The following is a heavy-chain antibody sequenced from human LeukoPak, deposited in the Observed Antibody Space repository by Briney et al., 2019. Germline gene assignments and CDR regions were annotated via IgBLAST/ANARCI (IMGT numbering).Heavy chain of an antibody. CDR3: ARAGRLKPLNWFDP. J-gene: IGHJ5*02. V-gene: IGHV1-69*04. Sequence: ASVKVSCKASGGTFSSYAISWVRQAPGQGLEWMGRIILILGIANYAQKFQGRVTITADKSTSTAYMELSSLRSEDTAVYYCARAGRLKPLNWFDPWGQGTLVTVSS. CDR2: IILILGIA. CDR1: GGTFSSYA. D-gene: IGHD6-19*01.